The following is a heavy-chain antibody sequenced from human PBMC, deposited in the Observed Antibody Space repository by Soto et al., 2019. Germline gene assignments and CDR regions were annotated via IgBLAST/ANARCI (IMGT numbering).Heavy chain of an antibody. CDR3: ARGGWYASGSSSDC. J-gene: IGHJ4*02. Sequence: QVQLVESGGGVVQPGRSLRLSCAASGFTLSGNDMHWVRQAPGKGPEWVAVMSYDGSRQYYADSVKGRFTISRDTSKSTLDLQMHSLTTEDTAVYYCARGGWYASGSSSDCWCQGTLVTVSS. V-gene: IGHV3-30*03. CDR1: GFTLSGND. D-gene: IGHD6-19*01. CDR2: MSYDGSRQ.